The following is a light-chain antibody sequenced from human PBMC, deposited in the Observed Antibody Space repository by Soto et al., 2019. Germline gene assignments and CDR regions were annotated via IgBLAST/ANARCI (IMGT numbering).Light chain of an antibody. CDR2: DAS. Sequence: TQMTQSPSTLPASVGDRITITCRASQSINNWLAWYQQKPGQAPKLLISDASTLESGVPSRFSGSGSGTEFTLTISSLQPDDFATYYCQQYHHYPWTFGQGTKVETK. J-gene: IGKJ1*01. CDR1: QSINNW. CDR3: QQYHHYPWT. V-gene: IGKV1-5*01.